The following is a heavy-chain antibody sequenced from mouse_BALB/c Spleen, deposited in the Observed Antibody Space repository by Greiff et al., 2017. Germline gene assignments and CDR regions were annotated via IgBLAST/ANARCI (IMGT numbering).Heavy chain of an antibody. D-gene: IGHD4-1*01. CDR1: GFTFTDYY. J-gene: IGHJ3*01. Sequence: DVMLVESGGGLVQPGGSLRLPCATSGFTFTDYYMSWVRQPPGKAFEWLGFIRNKANGYTTEYSASVKGRFTISRENSQSILYLQMNTLRAEDSATYYCARGTGTAFAYWGQGTPVTVSA. V-gene: IGHV7-3*02. CDR3: ARGTGTAFAY. CDR2: IRNKANGYTT.